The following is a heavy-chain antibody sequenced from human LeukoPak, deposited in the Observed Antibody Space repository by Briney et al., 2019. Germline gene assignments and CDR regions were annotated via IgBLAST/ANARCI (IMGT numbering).Heavy chain of an antibody. CDR1: GFTFDDYA. J-gene: IGHJ4*02. CDR2: ISWNSGSI. Sequence: PGRSLRLSCAASGFTFDDYAMHWVRQAPGKGLEWVSGISWNSGSIGYADSVKGRFTISRDNAKNSLYLQMNSLRAEDTALYYCAKGDGYNFHFDYWGQGTLVTVSS. D-gene: IGHD5-24*01. V-gene: IGHV3-9*01. CDR3: AKGDGYNFHFDY.